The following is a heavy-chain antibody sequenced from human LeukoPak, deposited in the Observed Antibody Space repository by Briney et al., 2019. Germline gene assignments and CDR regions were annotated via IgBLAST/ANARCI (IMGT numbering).Heavy chain of an antibody. J-gene: IGHJ4*02. CDR1: GGSIRSSTYY. D-gene: IGHD2-15*01. Sequence: SEPLSLTCTVSGGSIRSSTYYWGWIRQPPGKGLEWIGSIYSSGSTYYIPSLKSPVTVSVDTSKNQFSLNLSSVTAADTAVYYCARSSSGGSCFDSWGQGTLVTVSS. CDR3: ARSSSGGSCFDS. CDR2: IYSSGST. V-gene: IGHV4-39*01.